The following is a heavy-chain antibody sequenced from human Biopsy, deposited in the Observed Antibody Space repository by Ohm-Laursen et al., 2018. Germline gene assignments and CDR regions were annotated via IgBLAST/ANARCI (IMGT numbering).Heavy chain of an antibody. V-gene: IGHV3-33*01. CDR2: IWYDGSNK. CDR3: ARDLEYGSSFYYYYGMDV. CDR1: GFIFSRYA. J-gene: IGHJ6*02. D-gene: IGHD6-19*01. Sequence: LSLTCAASGFIFSRYAMHWVRQAPGKGLEWVAIIWYDGSNKYYADSVKGRFTISRDDSKNTLYLQMNSLRAEDTAVYYCARDLEYGSSFYYYYGMDVWGQGTTVTVSS.